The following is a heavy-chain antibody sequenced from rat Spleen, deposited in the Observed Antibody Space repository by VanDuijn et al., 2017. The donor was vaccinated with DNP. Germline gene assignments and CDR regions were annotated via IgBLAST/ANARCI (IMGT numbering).Heavy chain of an antibody. J-gene: IGHJ4*01. CDR2: ISYSGST. CDR3: ARSVRATSYYAMDA. V-gene: IGHV3-1*01. Sequence: EVQLQESGPGLVKPSQSLSLTCSVTAYSITTNYWGWIRKFPGNKMEWVGHISYSGSTSYNPSLKSRISITRDTSKNQFFLQLNSVTTEDTATYYCARSVRATSYYAMDAWGQGTSVIVSS. CDR1: AYSITTNY. D-gene: IGHD1-3*01.